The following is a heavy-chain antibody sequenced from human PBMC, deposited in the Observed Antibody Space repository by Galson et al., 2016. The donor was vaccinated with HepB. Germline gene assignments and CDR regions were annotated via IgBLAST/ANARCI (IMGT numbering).Heavy chain of an antibody. Sequence: SLRLSCAASGFTFSSYGMHWVRQAPGKGLERVAVIWYDGSNKYYADSVKGRFTISRDNSKNTLYLQMNSLRAEDTAVYYCAREPSIAAAGVLDYWGQGTLVTVSS. CDR3: AREPSIAAAGVLDY. CDR2: IWYDGSNK. V-gene: IGHV3-33*01. CDR1: GFTFSSYG. D-gene: IGHD6-13*01. J-gene: IGHJ4*02.